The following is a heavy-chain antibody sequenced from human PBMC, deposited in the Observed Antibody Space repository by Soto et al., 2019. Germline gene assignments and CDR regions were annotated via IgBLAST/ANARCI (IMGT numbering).Heavy chain of an antibody. D-gene: IGHD5-18*01. J-gene: IGHJ4*02. CDR1: GFTFNTYG. CDR2: IWYDGSNK. Sequence: GGSLRFSCTTSGFTFNTYGMHWVRQAPGKGLEWVAIIWYDGSNKYYADSVKGRFTISRDNSKNTLYLQMNSLRAEDTAVYYCARYSYGFELGYWGQGTLVTVSS. CDR3: ARYSYGFELGY. V-gene: IGHV3-33*08.